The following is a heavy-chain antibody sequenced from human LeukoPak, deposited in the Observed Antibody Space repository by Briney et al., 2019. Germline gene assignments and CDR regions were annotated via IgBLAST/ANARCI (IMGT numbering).Heavy chain of an antibody. J-gene: IGHJ4*02. V-gene: IGHV4-34*01. Sequence: SETLSLTRAVYGGSFSGYYWSWIRQPPGKGLEWIGEINHSGSTNYNPSLKSRVTISVDTSKNQFSLKLSSVTAADTAVYYCARGRNSSGYYSGYYFDYWGQGTLVTVSS. CDR2: INHSGST. CDR1: GGSFSGYY. CDR3: ARGRNSSGYYSGYYFDY. D-gene: IGHD3-22*01.